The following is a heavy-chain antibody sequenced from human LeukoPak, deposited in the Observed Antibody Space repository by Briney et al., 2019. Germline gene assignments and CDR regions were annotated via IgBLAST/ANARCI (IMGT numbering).Heavy chain of an antibody. CDR1: GGSISSGSYY. CDR3: ARGPDYGEPLAFDY. D-gene: IGHD4-17*01. CDR2: IYTSGST. V-gene: IGHV4-61*02. J-gene: IGHJ4*02. Sequence: SETLSLTCTVSGGSISSGSYYWSWIRQPAGKGLEWIGRIYTSGSTNYNPSLKSRVTISVDTSKNQFSLKLSSVTAADTAVYYCARGPDYGEPLAFDYWGQGTLVTVSS.